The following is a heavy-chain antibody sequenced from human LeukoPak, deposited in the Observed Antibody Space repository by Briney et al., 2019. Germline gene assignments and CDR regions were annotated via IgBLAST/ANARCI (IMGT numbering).Heavy chain of an antibody. D-gene: IGHD6-6*01. CDR1: GGSFSGHY. CDR2: INHSGST. V-gene: IGHV4-34*01. Sequence: SETLSLTCAVYGGSFSGHYWSWIRQPPGKGLEWIGEINHSGSTNYNPSLKSRVTISVDTSKNQFSLKLSSVTAADTAVYYCAGFGQLVRWSYYYYYMDVWGKGTTVTVSS. J-gene: IGHJ6*03. CDR3: AGFGQLVRWSYYYYYMDV.